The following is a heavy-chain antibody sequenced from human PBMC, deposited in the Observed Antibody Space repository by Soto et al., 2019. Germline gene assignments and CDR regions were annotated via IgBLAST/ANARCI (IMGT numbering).Heavy chain of an antibody. D-gene: IGHD1-26*01. CDR2: IIPIFGTA. V-gene: IGHV1-69*01. CDR3: ASWIGSYGPPYYYYGMDV. J-gene: IGHJ6*02. Sequence: QVQLVQSGAEVKKPGSSVKVSCKASGGTFSSYAISWVRQAPGQGLEWMGGIIPIFGTANYAQKFQGRVTITADESTSTAYMELSSLRSEDTAVYYCASWIGSYGPPYYYYGMDVWGQGTTVTVSS. CDR1: GGTFSSYA.